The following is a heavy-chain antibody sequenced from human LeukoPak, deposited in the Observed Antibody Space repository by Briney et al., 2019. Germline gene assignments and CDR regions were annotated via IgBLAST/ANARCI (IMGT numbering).Heavy chain of an antibody. J-gene: IGHJ3*02. D-gene: IGHD3-22*01. CDR1: GYTFTSYD. V-gene: IGHV1-8*03. Sequence: GASVTVSCKASGYTFTSYDINWVRQATGQGLEWMGWMNPNSGNTGYAQKFQGRVTITRNTSISTAYMELSSLRSEDTAVYYCAREGLSSGYYHDPFDIWGQGTMVTVSP. CDR3: AREGLSSGYYHDPFDI. CDR2: MNPNSGNT.